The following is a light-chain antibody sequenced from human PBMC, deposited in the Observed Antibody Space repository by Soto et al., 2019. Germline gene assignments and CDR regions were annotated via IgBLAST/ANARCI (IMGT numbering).Light chain of an antibody. CDR1: SSNTGADYD. CDR3: QSYDSSLSNLVV. V-gene: IGLV1-40*01. J-gene: IGLJ2*01. Sequence: QSVLTQPPSVSGAPGQRVTISCTGSSSNTGADYDVHWYQHLPGSAPKLLIYDNNIRPSGVPDRFSGSKSGTSASLAITGLHAEDEGDYYCQSYDSSLSNLVVFGGGTKLTVL. CDR2: DNN.